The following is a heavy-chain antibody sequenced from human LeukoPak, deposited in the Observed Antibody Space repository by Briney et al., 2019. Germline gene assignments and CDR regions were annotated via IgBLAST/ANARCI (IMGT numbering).Heavy chain of an antibody. J-gene: IGHJ4*02. CDR2: ISSSSTTI. Sequence: GGSLRLSCAASGFTFSSYSMNWVRRAPGKGLEWASYISSSSTTIYYAASVKGRFTISRDNAKNSLYLQMNSLRAEDTAVYYCARDYSYAEYWGQGTLVTVSS. V-gene: IGHV3-48*01. CDR1: GFTFSSYS. D-gene: IGHD5-18*01. CDR3: ARDYSYAEY.